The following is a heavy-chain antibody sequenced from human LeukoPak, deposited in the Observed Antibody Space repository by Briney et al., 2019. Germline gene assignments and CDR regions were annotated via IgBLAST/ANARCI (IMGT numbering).Heavy chain of an antibody. Sequence: PSETLSLTCAVYGGSFSGYYWSWIRQPPGKGLEWIGEIDHSGSTNYNPSLKSRVTISVDTSKNQFSLKLSSVTAADTAVYYCARVRGYIVLVPAALNWFDPWGQGTLVTVSS. CDR3: ARVRGYIVLVPAALNWFDP. CDR1: GGSFSGYY. V-gene: IGHV4-34*01. D-gene: IGHD2-2*01. J-gene: IGHJ5*02. CDR2: IDHSGST.